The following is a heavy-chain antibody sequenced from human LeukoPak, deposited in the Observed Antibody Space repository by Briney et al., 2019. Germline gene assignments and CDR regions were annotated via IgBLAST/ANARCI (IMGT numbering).Heavy chain of an antibody. CDR1: GFTFSSYW. CDR3: ARGPAPVLPAAIGFDP. D-gene: IGHD2-2*01. V-gene: IGHV3-7*01. CDR2: IKQDGSEK. J-gene: IGHJ5*02. Sequence: GGSLRLSCAASGFTFSSYWMSWVRQAPGKGLEWVANIKQDGSEKYYVDSVKGRFTISRDNAKNSLYLQVNSLRAEDTAVYYCARGPAPVLPAAIGFDPWGQGTLVTVSS.